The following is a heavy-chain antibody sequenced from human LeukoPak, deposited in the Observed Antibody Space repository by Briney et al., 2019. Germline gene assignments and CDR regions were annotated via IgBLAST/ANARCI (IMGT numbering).Heavy chain of an antibody. CDR2: INADTGNT. J-gene: IGHJ4*02. V-gene: IGHV1-3*03. CDR1: GYTFTTYT. CDR3: ARSGGSRGTVTPPGDF. Sequence: GASVKVSCKASGYTFTTYTMHWVRQAPGQRLEWMGWINADTGNTKCSQEFQGGLTITRDTSASTVYMDLSSLKSEDMAVYYCARSGGSRGTVTPPGDFWGQGNLVTVSS. D-gene: IGHD4-17*01.